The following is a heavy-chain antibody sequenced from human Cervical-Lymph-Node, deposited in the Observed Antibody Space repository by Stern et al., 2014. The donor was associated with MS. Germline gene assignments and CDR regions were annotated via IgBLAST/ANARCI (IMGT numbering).Heavy chain of an antibody. V-gene: IGHV1-3*01. D-gene: IGHD2-21*02. J-gene: IGHJ4*02. CDR1: GYTFTSYA. CDR3: ARRGGRDPPFDY. CDR2: INAGNGNT. Sequence: QVQLVQSGAEVKKPGASVKVSCKASGYTFTSYAMHWVRQAPGQRLEWMGWINAGNGNTKYSQKFQGRVTITRDTSASTAYMELSSLRSEDTAVYYCARRGGRDPPFDYWGQGTLVTVSS.